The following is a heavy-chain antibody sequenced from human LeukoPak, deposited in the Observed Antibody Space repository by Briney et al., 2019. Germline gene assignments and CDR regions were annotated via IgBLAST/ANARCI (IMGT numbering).Heavy chain of an antibody. CDR1: GFTFSSYW. V-gene: IGHV3-74*01. CDR2: INGDGRNI. D-gene: IGHD3-9*01. J-gene: IGHJ6*02. CDR3: TRDLMDYDVSTGLHHYYMDV. Sequence: GGSLRLSCVASGFTFSSYWMHWVRQDPRKGLVWVSRINGDGRNINYADSVRGRFTISRDNAKNTLYLQMNTLRVEDAAVYYCTRDLMDYDVSTGLHHYYMDVWGQGTTVTVSS.